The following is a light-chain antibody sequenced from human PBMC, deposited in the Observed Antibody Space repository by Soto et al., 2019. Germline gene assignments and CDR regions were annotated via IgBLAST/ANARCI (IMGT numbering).Light chain of an antibody. V-gene: IGLV2-14*03. CDR2: DVN. CDR1: SSDVGGYTH. Sequence: QSVLTQPASVSGSAGQSITISCTGTSSDVGGYTHVSWYQQHPGKAPKLMIYDVNNRPSGVSNRFSGSKSGNTASLTISGLQADDEGDYYCSSYTSSSSYVFGTGTKVTVL. CDR3: SSYTSSSSYV. J-gene: IGLJ1*01.